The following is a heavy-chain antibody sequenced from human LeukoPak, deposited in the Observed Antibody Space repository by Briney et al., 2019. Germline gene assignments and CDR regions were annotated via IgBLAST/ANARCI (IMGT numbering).Heavy chain of an antibody. CDR2: INHSGST. CDR3: ARRGYDFWSGYYTRWFDP. D-gene: IGHD3-3*01. Sequence: PSETLSLTCAVYGGSFSGYYWSWIRQPPGKGLEWIGEINHSGSTNYNPSLKSRVTISVDTSKNQFSLKLSSVTAADTAVYYCARRGYDFWSGYYTRWFDPWGQGTLVTVSS. V-gene: IGHV4-34*01. J-gene: IGHJ5*02. CDR1: GGSFSGYY.